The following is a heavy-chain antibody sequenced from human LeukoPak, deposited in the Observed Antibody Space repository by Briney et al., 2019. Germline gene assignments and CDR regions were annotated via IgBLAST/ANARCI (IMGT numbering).Heavy chain of an antibody. V-gene: IGHV4-39*01. D-gene: IGHD2-21*01. CDR3: ATPKASGRQLYSR. CDR2: IYYSGST. Sequence: SETLSLTCTVSGGSISSSSYYWGWIRQPPGKGLEWIGSIYYSGSTYYNPSLKSRVTISVDTSKNQFSLKLSSVTAADTAVYYCATPKASGRQLYSRWGQGTLVTVSS. CDR1: GGSISSSSYY. J-gene: IGHJ4*02.